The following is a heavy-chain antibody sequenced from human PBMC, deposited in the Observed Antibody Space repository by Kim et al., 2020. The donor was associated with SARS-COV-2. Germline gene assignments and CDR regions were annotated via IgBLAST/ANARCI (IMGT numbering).Heavy chain of an antibody. Sequence: GESLKISCKGSGYSFTSYWISWVRQIPGKVLEWMWRIDPSDSYTNYSPSFQGHVTISADKSISTAYLQCSSLKASDTAMYYCARQRFCSGGSGYSDIYYGMDVWGGGSTVTVSS. CDR2: IDPSDSYT. CDR3: ARQRFCSGGSGYSDIYYGMDV. D-gene: IGHD2-15*01. CDR1: GYSFTSYW. J-gene: IGHJ6*04. V-gene: IGHV5-10-1*01.